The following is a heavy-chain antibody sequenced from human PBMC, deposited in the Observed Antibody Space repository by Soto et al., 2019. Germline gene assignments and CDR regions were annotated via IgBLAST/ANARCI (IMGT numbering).Heavy chain of an antibody. Sequence: EVQLLESGGGLVQPGGSLRLSCAASGFTFSSYAMSWVRQAPGKGLEWVSDISGSGGSTYYSDSVKGRFTISRDNSKNTLYLQMNSLRAEDTEVYYCESRHSISGFNWGQGTLVPVSS. V-gene: IGHV3-23*01. CDR3: ESRHSISGFN. CDR1: GFTFSSYA. CDR2: ISGSGGST. D-gene: IGHD1-26*01. J-gene: IGHJ4*02.